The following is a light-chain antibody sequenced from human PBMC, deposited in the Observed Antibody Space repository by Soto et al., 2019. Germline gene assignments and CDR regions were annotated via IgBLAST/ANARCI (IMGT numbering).Light chain of an antibody. J-gene: IGLJ1*01. CDR1: SGDVGGYNS. V-gene: IGLV2-8*01. Sequence: QSVLTQPASASGSPGQSITISCTGTSGDVGGYNSVSWYQQHPGKAPKLMIYEVSNRPSGVPDRFSGSKSGNTASLTVSGLQAEDEGDYYCSSYAGSNNYVFGTGTKLTVL. CDR3: SSYAGSNNYV. CDR2: EVS.